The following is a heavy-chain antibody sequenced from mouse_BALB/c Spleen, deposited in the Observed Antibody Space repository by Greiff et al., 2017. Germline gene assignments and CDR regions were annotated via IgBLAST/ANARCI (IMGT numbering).Heavy chain of an antibody. CDR1: GYAFTNYL. D-gene: IGHD2-3*01. CDR3: ARCYERAMDY. J-gene: IGHJ4*01. CDR2: INPGSGGT. V-gene: IGHV1-54*01. Sequence: QVHVKQSGAELVRPGTSVKVSCKASGYAFTNYLIEWVKQRPGQGLEWIGVINPGSGGTNYNEKFKGKATLTADKSSSTAYMQLSSLTSDDSAVYFCARCYERAMDYWGQGTSVTVSS.